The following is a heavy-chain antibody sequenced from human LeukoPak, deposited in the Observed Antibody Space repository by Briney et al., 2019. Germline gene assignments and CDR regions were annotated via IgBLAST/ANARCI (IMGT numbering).Heavy chain of an antibody. Sequence: GGSLRLSCAASGFTFSDYYMSWIRQAPGKGLEWVSYISSSGSTTYYADSVKGRFTISRDNAKNSLYLQMNSLRAEDTAVYYCARDRAAAGEKNWFDPWGQGTLVTVSS. CDR3: ARDRAAAGEKNWFDP. V-gene: IGHV3-11*01. J-gene: IGHJ5*02. CDR2: ISSSGSTT. CDR1: GFTFSDYY. D-gene: IGHD6-13*01.